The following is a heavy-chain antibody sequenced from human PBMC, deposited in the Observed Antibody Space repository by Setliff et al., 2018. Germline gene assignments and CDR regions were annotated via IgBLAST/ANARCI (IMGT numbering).Heavy chain of an antibody. D-gene: IGHD3-3*01. J-gene: IGHJ3*02. V-gene: IGHV4-61*02. CDR3: ATPGRDDLDSPFKPFDI. CDR1: GGSFDSGAHY. Sequence: SETLSLTCTVTGGSFDSGAHYWSWIRQPAGKVPEWIGLIQGTGNTNYNPSLQSRATISIDTSKNQISLKITSMTAADTAVYYCATPGRDDLDSPFKPFDIWGQGTMVTVSS. CDR2: IQGTGNT.